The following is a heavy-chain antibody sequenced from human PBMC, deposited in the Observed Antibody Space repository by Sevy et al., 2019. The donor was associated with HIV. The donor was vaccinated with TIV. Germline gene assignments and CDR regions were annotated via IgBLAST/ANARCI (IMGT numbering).Heavy chain of an antibody. CDR2: IKKDGSEK. J-gene: IGHJ1*01. D-gene: IGHD3-22*01. V-gene: IGHV3-7*01. CDR1: GFTFSSYW. CDR3: GRGLDYYDSVYAEYFEL. Sequence: GGSLRLSCAASGFTFSSYWMSWVRQAPGKGLEWVANIKKDGSEKYYVDSVKGRFTISRDNAKNSLYLQMNSLRAEDTAVYYCGRGLDYYDSVYAEYFELWGQGTLVTVSS.